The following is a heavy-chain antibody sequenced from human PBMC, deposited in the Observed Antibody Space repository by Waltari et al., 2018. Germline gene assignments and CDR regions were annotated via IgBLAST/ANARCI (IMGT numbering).Heavy chain of an antibody. CDR3: AKDSGDAGTV. CDR2: IYSGGST. CDR1: GGSISSSSYY. Sequence: LQLQESGPGLVKPSETLSLTCTVSGGSISSSSYYWGWIRQPPGKGLEWVSVIYSGGSTYYADSVKGRFTISRDNSKNTLYLQMNSLRAEDTAVYYCAKDSGDAGTVWGQGTLVTVSS. V-gene: IGHV3-53*01. D-gene: IGHD6-13*01. J-gene: IGHJ4*02.